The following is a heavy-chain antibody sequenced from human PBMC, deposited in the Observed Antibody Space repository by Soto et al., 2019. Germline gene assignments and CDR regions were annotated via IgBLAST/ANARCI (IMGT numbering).Heavy chain of an antibody. CDR2: ITSSGDAT. CDR1: GLTFTSYQ. V-gene: IGHV3-48*03. Sequence: SLSLSCSASGLTFTSYQMNGVPQAPGKGLEWVSYITSSGDATYYADSVKGRFTISRDNAKNSLYLQMNSLRAEDTAVYYCARDGNRIDGDAFDIWGQGTMVTVSS. CDR3: ARDGNRIDGDAFDI. D-gene: IGHD3-16*02. J-gene: IGHJ3*02.